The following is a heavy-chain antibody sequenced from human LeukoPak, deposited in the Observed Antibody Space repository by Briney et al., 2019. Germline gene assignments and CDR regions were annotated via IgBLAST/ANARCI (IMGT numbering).Heavy chain of an antibody. V-gene: IGHV4-31*03. D-gene: IGHD6-6*01. CDR3: ARRSSSSSGPTLDY. Sequence: SETLSLTCTVSGGSISSGGYYWSWIRQHPGKGLEWIGYIYYSGSTYYNPSLKSRVTISVDTSKNQFSLKLSSVTAADTAVYYCARRSSSSSGPTLDYWGQGTLVTVSS. CDR1: GGSISSGGYY. J-gene: IGHJ4*02. CDR2: IYYSGST.